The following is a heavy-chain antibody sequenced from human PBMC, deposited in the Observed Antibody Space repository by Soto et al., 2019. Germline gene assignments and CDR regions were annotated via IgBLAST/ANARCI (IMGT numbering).Heavy chain of an antibody. V-gene: IGHV3-30*18. Sequence: VGSLRLSCAASGFTFSSYGMHWVRQAPGKGLEWVAVISYDGSNKYYADSVKGRFTISRDNSKNTLYLQMNSLRAGDTAVYYCAKPGAYGSGSYYLRGDFDYWGQGTLVTVSS. CDR2: ISYDGSNK. J-gene: IGHJ4*02. CDR3: AKPGAYGSGSYYLRGDFDY. CDR1: GFTFSSYG. D-gene: IGHD3-10*01.